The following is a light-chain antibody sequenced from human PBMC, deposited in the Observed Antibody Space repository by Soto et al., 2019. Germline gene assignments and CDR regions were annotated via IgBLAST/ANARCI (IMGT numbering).Light chain of an antibody. CDR1: SGDIGSYNR. Sequence: QSALTQPASVSGSPGQSITISCTGTSGDIGSYNRVSWYQQHPGKAPKLIIYEVTDRPSGVSNRFSGSKSGNTASLTISGLQAEDEAEYYCSSYTSDDVRYVFGTGTKLTVL. CDR3: SSYTSDDVRYV. V-gene: IGLV2-14*01. CDR2: EVT. J-gene: IGLJ1*01.